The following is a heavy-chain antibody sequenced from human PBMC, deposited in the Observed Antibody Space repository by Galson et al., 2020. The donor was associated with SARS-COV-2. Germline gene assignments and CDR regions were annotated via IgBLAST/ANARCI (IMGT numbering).Heavy chain of an antibody. V-gene: IGHV4-39*02. CDR2: IYYSGST. CDR3: AGESTVTGGYYYYGMDV. CDR1: SLSITSNNYY. Sequence: SETLSLTCTYSSLSITSNNYYSARIRHPHGEGLQWMGSIYYSGSTYYNPSLKSRVTISVDTSKNQFSLKLSSVTAADTAVYYCAGESTVTGGYYYYGMDVWGQGTTVTVCS. D-gene: IGHD4-17*01. J-gene: IGHJ6*02.